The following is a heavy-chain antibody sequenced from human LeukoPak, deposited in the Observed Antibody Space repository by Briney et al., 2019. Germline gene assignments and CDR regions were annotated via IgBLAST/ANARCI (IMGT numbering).Heavy chain of an antibody. D-gene: IGHD6-6*01. CDR2: ISSSGSTI. CDR3: AGRPYTTSSGNANACDI. CDR1: GFTFSSYE. Sequence: GGSLRLSCAASGFTFSSYEMNWVRQAPGKGLEWISYISSSGSTIYYADSVKGRFTISRDNAKNSLYLQMNSLRAEDTALYYCAGRPYTTSSGNANACDIWGQGTMVTVSS. V-gene: IGHV3-48*03. J-gene: IGHJ3*02.